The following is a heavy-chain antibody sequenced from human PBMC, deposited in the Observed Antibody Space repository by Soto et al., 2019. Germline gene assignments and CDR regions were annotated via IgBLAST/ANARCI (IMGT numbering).Heavy chain of an antibody. CDR3: ARGDRYSGSFSDYFDP. CDR2: IYESGRT. D-gene: IGHD1-26*01. V-gene: IGHV4-30-2*01. J-gene: IGHJ5*02. Sequence: SETLSLTCIVSGASISTGGYSWSGIRQPPGKGPEWIGYIYESGRTYYKPSLKSRASISMDKSRNQFSVRLTSVTAADTAVYFCARGDRYSGSFSDYFDPWDQGTLVTVSS. CDR1: GASISTGGYS.